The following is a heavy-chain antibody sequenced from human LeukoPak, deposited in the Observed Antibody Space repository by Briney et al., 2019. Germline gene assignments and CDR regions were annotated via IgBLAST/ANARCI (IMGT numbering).Heavy chain of an antibody. D-gene: IGHD3-22*01. Sequence: TGGSLRLSCATSGFTFKNYAMNRVRQAPGKGLEWVSSISGDSSDIYYADSVMGRSTISRDNAKNSVYLQINSLRAEDTAIYYCARRGYSDSSGYDYWGQGTLVTVSS. V-gene: IGHV3-21*01. CDR2: ISGDSSDI. J-gene: IGHJ4*02. CDR1: GFTFKNYA. CDR3: ARRGYSDSSGYDY.